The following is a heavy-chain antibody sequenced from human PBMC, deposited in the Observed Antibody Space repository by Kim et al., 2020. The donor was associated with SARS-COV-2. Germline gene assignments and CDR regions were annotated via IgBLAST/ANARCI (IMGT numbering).Heavy chain of an antibody. D-gene: IGHD2-21*02. V-gene: IGHV3-30*03. CDR3: EAVTDNFDL. CDR1: GFTFSSYG. J-gene: IGHJ2*01. Sequence: GGSLRLSCAASGFTFSSYGMHWVRQAPGKGLEWVAVISYDGSNKYYADSVKGRFTISRDNSKNTLYLQMNSLRAEDTAVYYCEAVTDNFDLWGRGTLVTVSS. CDR2: ISYDGSNK.